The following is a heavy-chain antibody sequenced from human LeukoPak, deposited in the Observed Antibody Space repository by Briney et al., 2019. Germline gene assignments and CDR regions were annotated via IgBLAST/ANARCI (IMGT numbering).Heavy chain of an antibody. CDR2: IWNAGTNT. J-gene: IGHJ4*02. V-gene: IGHV3-33*01. D-gene: IGHD3-16*01. CDR1: GFSFSTYG. CDR3: AGDTPPGGDYYFDY. Sequence: GGSLRLSCAASGFSFSTYGMHWVRQAPGKGLEWVALIWNAGTNTYYADSVKGRVTISRDNSKNTLYLQMNSLRAEDTAVYYCAGDTPPGGDYYFDYWGQGTLVIVSS.